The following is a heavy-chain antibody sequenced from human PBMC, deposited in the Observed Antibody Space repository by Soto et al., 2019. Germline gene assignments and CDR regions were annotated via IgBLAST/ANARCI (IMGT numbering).Heavy chain of an antibody. Sequence: GASVKVSCKASGGTFSSYAISWVRQAPGQGLEWMGGIIPIFGTANYAQKFQGRVTITADKSTSTAYMELSSLRSEDTAVYYCARGYYDSSGYYNWGFDYWGQGTLVTVSS. CDR2: IIPIFGTA. D-gene: IGHD3-22*01. CDR1: GGTFSSYA. V-gene: IGHV1-69*06. J-gene: IGHJ4*02. CDR3: ARGYYDSSGYYNWGFDY.